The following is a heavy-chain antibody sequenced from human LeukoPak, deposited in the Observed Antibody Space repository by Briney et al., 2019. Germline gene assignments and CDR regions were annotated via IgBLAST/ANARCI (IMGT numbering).Heavy chain of an antibody. Sequence: GGSLRLSCAASGFNFSSYEMIWVRQAPGKWLEWMSYISTSGSTIYYGDSVEGRFTISRDNAKNSLYLQMNSLRAEDTAVYYCGRGDYSSSWYLDHWGQGTLVTVSS. CDR1: GFNFSSYE. J-gene: IGHJ4*02. D-gene: IGHD6-13*01. V-gene: IGHV3-48*03. CDR3: GRGDYSSSWYLDH. CDR2: ISTSGSTI.